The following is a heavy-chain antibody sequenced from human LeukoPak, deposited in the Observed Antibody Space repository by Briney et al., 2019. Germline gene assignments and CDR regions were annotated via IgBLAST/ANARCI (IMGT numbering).Heavy chain of an antibody. J-gene: IGHJ6*02. D-gene: IGHD5-24*01. V-gene: IGHV1-69*04. Sequence: SVKVSCKASGGTFSSYAISWVRQAPGQGLEWMGRIIPVLGITNYAQKFQGRVTITADKSTSTAYMELRSLRSEDTAVYYCARGGGRWLQLSVADYYGMDVWGRGTTVTVSS. CDR3: ARGGGRWLQLSVADYYGMDV. CDR2: IIPVLGIT. CDR1: GGTFSSYA.